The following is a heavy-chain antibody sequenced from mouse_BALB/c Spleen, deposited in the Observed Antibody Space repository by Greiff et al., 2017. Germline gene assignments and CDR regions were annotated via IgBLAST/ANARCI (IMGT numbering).Heavy chain of an antibody. V-gene: IGHV14-1*02. CDR1: GFNIKDYY. Sequence: EVHLVESGAELVRPGALVKLSCKASGFNIKDYYMHWVKQRPEQGLEWIGWIDPENGNTIYDPKFQGKASITADTSSNTAYLQLSSLTSEDTAVYYCAYYGNSYAMDYWGQGTSVTVSS. CDR2: IDPENGNT. J-gene: IGHJ4*01. CDR3: AYYGNSYAMDY. D-gene: IGHD2-1*01.